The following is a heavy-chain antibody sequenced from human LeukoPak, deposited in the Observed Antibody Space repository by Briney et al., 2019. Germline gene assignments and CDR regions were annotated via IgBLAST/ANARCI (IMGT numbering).Heavy chain of an antibody. V-gene: IGHV1-46*01. CDR1: GYTFTGYY. J-gene: IGHJ1*01. CDR3: ASPGSGSFKYFQH. CDR2: INRSGGTP. Sequence: GASVKVSCKASGYTFTGYYIHWVRQAPGQGLEWMGIINRSGGTPSYAQMFQGRVTMTRDTSTSTVYMELSSLRSEDTAVYYCASPGSGSFKYFQHWGQGTLVTVSS. D-gene: IGHD3-22*01.